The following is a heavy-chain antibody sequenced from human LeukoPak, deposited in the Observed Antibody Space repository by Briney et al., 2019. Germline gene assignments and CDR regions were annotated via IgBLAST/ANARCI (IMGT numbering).Heavy chain of an antibody. CDR3: AKDQGYGSGRYYFDY. J-gene: IGHJ4*02. D-gene: IGHD3-10*01. Sequence: GGSLRLSCAASGFTFSSYAMSWVRQAPGKGLEWVSAISGSGGSTYYADSAKGRFTISRDNSKNTLYLHMNSLRAEDTAVYYCAKDQGYGSGRYYFDYWGQGTLVTVSS. V-gene: IGHV3-23*01. CDR1: GFTFSSYA. CDR2: ISGSGGST.